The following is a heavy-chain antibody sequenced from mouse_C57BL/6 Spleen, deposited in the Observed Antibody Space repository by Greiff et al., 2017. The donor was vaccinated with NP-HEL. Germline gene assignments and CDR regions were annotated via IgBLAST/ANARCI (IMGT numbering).Heavy chain of an antibody. CDR3: ARNGITTKFAY. Sequence: QVQLQQPGAELVMPGASVKLSCKASGYTFTSYWMHWVKQRPGQGLEWIGEIDPSDSYTNYNQKFKGKSTLTVDKSSSTAYMQFSSLTSEDSAVYYCARNGITTKFAYWGQGTLVTVSA. CDR1: GYTFTSYW. D-gene: IGHD1-1*01. J-gene: IGHJ3*01. CDR2: IDPSDSYT. V-gene: IGHV1-69*01.